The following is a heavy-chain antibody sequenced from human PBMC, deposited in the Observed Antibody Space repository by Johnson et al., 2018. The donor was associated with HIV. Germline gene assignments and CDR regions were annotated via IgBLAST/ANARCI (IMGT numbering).Heavy chain of an antibody. J-gene: IGHJ3*02. CDR1: GFTFSSYA. V-gene: IGHV3-30-3*01. CDR2: ISYDGSNK. Sequence: QVQLVESGGGVVQPGRSLRLSCAASGFTFSSYAMHWVRQAPGKGLEWVAVISYDGSNKYYADSVKGRFPISRDNSKNTVYLQMNSLRAEDTAVYYCARGDDSSGYLTAFYIWGQGTMVTVSS. CDR3: ARGDDSSGYLTAFYI. D-gene: IGHD3-22*01.